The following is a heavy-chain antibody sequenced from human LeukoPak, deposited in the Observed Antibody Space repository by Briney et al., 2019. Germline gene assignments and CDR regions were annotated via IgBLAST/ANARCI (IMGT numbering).Heavy chain of an antibody. CDR1: IDSFSNYH. Sequence: SETLSLTCAVYIDSFSNYHWNWIRQTPAKGMEWIGEVNESGGTNISPSLRSRVILSVDTSKNQFSLKLTSVTAADTAMYYCARVPHKDSGGKTILYYFDYWGQGTLVTVSS. D-gene: IGHD4-23*01. CDR2: VNESGGT. CDR3: ARVPHKDSGGKTILYYFDY. J-gene: IGHJ4*02. V-gene: IGHV4-34*01.